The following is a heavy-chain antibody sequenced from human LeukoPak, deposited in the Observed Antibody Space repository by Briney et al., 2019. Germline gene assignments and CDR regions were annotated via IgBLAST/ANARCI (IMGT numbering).Heavy chain of an antibody. V-gene: IGHV3-7*01. J-gene: IGHJ4*02. CDR1: GFTFSSYW. Sequence: PGGSLRLSCAASGFTFSSYWMSWVRQAPGKGLEWVANIKQDGSEKNYVDSVKGRFTISRDNAKNSLYLQMNSLRAEDTAVYYCAREKAPGIEDYWGQGTLVTVSS. CDR3: AREKAPGIEDY. D-gene: IGHD6-13*01. CDR2: IKQDGSEK.